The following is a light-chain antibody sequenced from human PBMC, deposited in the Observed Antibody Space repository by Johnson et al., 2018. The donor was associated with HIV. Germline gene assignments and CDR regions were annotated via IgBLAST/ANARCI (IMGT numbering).Light chain of an antibody. Sequence: QLVLTQPPSVSAAPGQKVTISCSGSSFNIGNHYVSWFQHLPGTAPKLLIYDNNKRPSGIPDRFSGSKSGTSATLGIPGLQPGDEADYYCGTWDSNLSVYVFGTGTKVSVL. V-gene: IGLV1-51*01. J-gene: IGLJ1*01. CDR2: DNN. CDR3: GTWDSNLSVYV. CDR1: SFNIGNHY.